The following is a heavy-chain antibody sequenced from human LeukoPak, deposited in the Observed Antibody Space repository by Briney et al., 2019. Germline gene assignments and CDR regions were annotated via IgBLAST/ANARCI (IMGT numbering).Heavy chain of an antibody. V-gene: IGHV4-61*05. CDR2: IYYSGST. CDR1: GGSISSSSYY. J-gene: IGHJ3*02. D-gene: IGHD3-9*01. Sequence: SETLSLTCTVSGGSISSSSYYWGWIRQPPGKGLEWIGYIYYSGSTNYNPSLKSRVTISVDTSKNQFSLKLSSVTAADTAVYYCARGGYDILTGNDAFDIWGQGTMVTVSS. CDR3: ARGGYDILTGNDAFDI.